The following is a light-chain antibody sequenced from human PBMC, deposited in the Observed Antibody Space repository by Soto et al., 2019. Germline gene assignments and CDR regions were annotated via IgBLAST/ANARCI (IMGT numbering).Light chain of an antibody. CDR3: PQYNNWPPN. Sequence: EIVMTQSPATLSVSPGERATLSCRASQSVSSNLAWYQQKPGQAPRLLIYGASTRATGIPARFSGSRSGTEFTLTISSLQSEDFAVYFCPQYNNWPPNFVQGTRLEIK. CDR2: GAS. J-gene: IGKJ5*01. CDR1: QSVSSN. V-gene: IGKV3-15*01.